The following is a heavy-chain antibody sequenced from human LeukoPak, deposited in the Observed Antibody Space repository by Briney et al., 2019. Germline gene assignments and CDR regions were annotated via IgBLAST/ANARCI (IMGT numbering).Heavy chain of an antibody. J-gene: IGHJ6*03. CDR3: ARDSYYDSSGYFGGLVPYYYYYMDV. Sequence: ASVKVSCKASGYTFTSYGISWVRQAPGQGLEWMGWISAYNGNTNYAQKLQGRVTMTTDTSTSTAYMELRSLRSDDTAVYYCARDSYYDSSGYFGGLVPYYYYYMDVWGKGTTVTISS. V-gene: IGHV1-18*01. D-gene: IGHD3-22*01. CDR2: ISAYNGNT. CDR1: GYTFTSYG.